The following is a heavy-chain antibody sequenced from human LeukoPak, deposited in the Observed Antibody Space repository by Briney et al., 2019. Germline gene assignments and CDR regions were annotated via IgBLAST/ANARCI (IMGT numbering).Heavy chain of an antibody. CDR3: ARENGAYCSGGSCYDAFDI. Sequence: GASVKVSCKASGYTFTGYYMHWVRQAPGQGLEWMGWINPNSGGTNYAQKFQGRVTMTRDTPISTTSMELSGLRSDDTAVYYCARENGAYCSGGSCYDAFDIWGQGTMVTVSS. J-gene: IGHJ3*02. CDR2: INPNSGGT. V-gene: IGHV1-2*02. D-gene: IGHD2-15*01. CDR1: GYTFTGYY.